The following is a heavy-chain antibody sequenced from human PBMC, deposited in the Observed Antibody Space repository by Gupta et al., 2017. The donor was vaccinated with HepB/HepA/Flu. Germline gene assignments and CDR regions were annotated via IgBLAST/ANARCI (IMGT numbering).Heavy chain of an antibody. CDR1: AYPCSFYY. CDR2: SNPNTGDP. D-gene: IGHD3-22*01. CDR3: ARVQDDVDSSGPSAYYFDY. Sequence: QVQLVHSGAEVRNPGAAVKVSCQASAYPCSFYYIHGVRQAPGQGLEWMGSSNPNTGDPTYAQQFQGRVTMTRDKSIDTAYMDLNRLRSDDTAVYYCARVQDDVDSSGPSAYYFDYWGQGTLVTVSS. J-gene: IGHJ4*02. V-gene: IGHV1-2*02.